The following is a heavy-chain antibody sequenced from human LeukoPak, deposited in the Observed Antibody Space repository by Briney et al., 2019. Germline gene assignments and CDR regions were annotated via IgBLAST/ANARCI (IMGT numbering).Heavy chain of an antibody. J-gene: IGHJ6*03. CDR3: ARGLYLYYYYYYMDV. Sequence: SETLSLTCTVSGGSISSYYWSWIRQPPGKGLEWIGYIYYSGSTNYNPSLKSRVTISVDTSKNQSSLKLSSVTAADTAVYYCARGLYLYYYYYYMDVWGKGTTVTISS. CDR1: GGSISSYY. CDR2: IYYSGST. D-gene: IGHD2-15*01. V-gene: IGHV4-59*01.